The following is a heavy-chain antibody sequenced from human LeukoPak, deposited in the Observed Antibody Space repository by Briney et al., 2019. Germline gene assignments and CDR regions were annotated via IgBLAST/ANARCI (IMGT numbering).Heavy chain of an antibody. CDR2: ISYDGNNK. CDR3: AGEQWQSYYFDY. D-gene: IGHD6-19*01. J-gene: IGHJ4*02. Sequence: GRSLRLSCAASEFTFSSYAMHWVRQAPGKGLEWVAVISYDGNNKYYADSVKGRFTISRDNSKNTLYLQMNSLRAEDTAVYYCAGEQWQSYYFDYWGQGTLVTVSS. V-gene: IGHV3-30-3*01. CDR1: EFTFSSYA.